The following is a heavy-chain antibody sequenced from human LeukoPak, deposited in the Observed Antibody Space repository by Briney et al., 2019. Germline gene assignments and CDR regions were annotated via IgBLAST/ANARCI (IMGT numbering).Heavy chain of an antibody. CDR2: ISSSGSTI. CDR3: ARDWRTYYYDSSTMDV. V-gene: IGHV3-11*01. J-gene: IGHJ6*04. Sequence: GGSLRLSCASSGFTFRDYYMSWMRRAPGKGLEGGSYISSSGSTIYYADSVKGRFTISRDNDKNSLYLQMNSRRAEDTAVYYCARDWRTYYYDSSTMDVWGKGTTVTISS. CDR1: GFTFRDYY. D-gene: IGHD3-22*01.